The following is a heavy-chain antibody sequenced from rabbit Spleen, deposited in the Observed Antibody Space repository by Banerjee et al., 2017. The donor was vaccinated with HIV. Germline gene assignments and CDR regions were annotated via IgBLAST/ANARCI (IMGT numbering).Heavy chain of an antibody. Sequence: QQQLEESGGGLVKPEGSLTLTCTASGFSFNTNYWICWVRQAPGKGLELIGCIYANSGSAYYATWASGRFTISRTSSTTVTLRMTSLTAADRATYFCARDLVGVIGWNFYLWGPGTLVTVS. V-gene: IGHV1S45*01. CDR2: IYANSGSA. D-gene: IGHD1-1*01. J-gene: IGHJ4*01. CDR3: ARDLVGVIGWNFYL. CDR1: GFSFNTNYW.